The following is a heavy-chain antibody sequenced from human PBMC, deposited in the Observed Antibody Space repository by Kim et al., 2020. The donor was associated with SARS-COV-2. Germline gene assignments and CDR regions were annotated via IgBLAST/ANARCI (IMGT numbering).Heavy chain of an antibody. D-gene: IGHD3-22*01. V-gene: IGHV4-39*07. J-gene: IGHJ3*02. Sequence: SRVTISVDTSKNQFSLKLSSVTAADTAVYYCARDSGYYYDSSGYSDAFDIWGQGTMVTVSS. CDR3: ARDSGYYYDSSGYSDAFDI.